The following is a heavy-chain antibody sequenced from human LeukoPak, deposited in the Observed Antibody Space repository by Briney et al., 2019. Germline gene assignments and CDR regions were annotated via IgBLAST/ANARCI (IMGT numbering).Heavy chain of an antibody. Sequence: SETLSLTCAVYGGSFSGYYWGWIRQPPGKGLEWIGSIFYSGSTYYNPSLKSRVTISVDTSKNQLSLKLSSVTAADTAVYYCAREELLGSAFHLWGQGTMVTVSS. CDR3: AREELLGSAFHL. CDR1: GGSFSGYY. J-gene: IGHJ3*01. CDR2: IFYSGST. V-gene: IGHV4-34*12. D-gene: IGHD1-26*01.